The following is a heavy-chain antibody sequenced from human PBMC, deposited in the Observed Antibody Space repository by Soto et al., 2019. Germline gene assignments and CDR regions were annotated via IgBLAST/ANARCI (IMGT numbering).Heavy chain of an antibody. V-gene: IGHV1-18*01. CDR2: ISAYNGNT. J-gene: IGHJ3*02. CDR3: ARSMTTVTTDGAFDI. D-gene: IGHD4-4*01. CDR1: GYTFTGYG. Sequence: ASVKVSCKASGYTFTGYGISWVRQAPGQGLEWMGWISAYNGNTNYAQKLQGQVTISADKSINTAYLQWSSLKASDTAMYYCARSMTTVTTDGAFDIWGQGTMVTVSS.